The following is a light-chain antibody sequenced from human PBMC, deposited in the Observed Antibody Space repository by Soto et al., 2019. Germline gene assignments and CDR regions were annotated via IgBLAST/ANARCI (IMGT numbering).Light chain of an antibody. J-gene: IGKJ1*01. V-gene: IGKV4-1*01. CDR1: QSGLYSSNNKTS. Sequence: DIVMTQSPDSLSVSLGERATINCKSSQSGLYSSNNKTSLAWYQQKPGQPPKLLIYWASTRESGVPARFSGSVSGTDFTLTISSLQAEDVADYYCHQYYSTPHTFGQGTKVEI. CDR2: WAS. CDR3: HQYYSTPHT.